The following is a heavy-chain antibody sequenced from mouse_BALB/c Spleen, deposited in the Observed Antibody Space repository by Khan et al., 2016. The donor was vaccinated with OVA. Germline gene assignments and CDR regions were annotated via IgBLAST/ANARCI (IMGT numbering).Heavy chain of an antibody. V-gene: IGHV2-6-4*01. CDR3: ARAYYRYDGDYAMDY. D-gene: IGHD2-14*01. Sequence: QVQLKQSGPGLVAPSQRLSITCTVSGFSLSRYNIHWVRQPPGKGLEWLGMIWGGGGTDYNSTLKIRLSISKDNSKSQVFLKMNSLQTDDTAMYYCARAYYRYDGDYAMDYWGQGTSVTVSS. CDR2: IWGGGGT. J-gene: IGHJ4*01. CDR1: GFSLSRYN.